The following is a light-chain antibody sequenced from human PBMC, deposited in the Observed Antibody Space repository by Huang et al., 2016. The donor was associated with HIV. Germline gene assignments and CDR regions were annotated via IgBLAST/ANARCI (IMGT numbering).Light chain of an antibody. CDR3: HQYNDWPPWT. V-gene: IGKV3-15*01. CDR2: GAS. CDR1: QSVNTN. Sequence: EIVMTQSPATRSLSPGERAISLCRTSQSVNTNLAWYQQKPGQAPRLLIFGASTRATGVPARFNGGGSETEFTLTINSLQSEDFAVYYCHQYNDWPPWTFGQGTKVEI. J-gene: IGKJ1*01.